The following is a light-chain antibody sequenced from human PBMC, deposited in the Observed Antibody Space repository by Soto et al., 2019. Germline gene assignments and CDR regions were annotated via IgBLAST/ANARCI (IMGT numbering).Light chain of an antibody. CDR1: QSVRNNY. J-gene: IGKJ5*01. V-gene: IGKV3-11*01. Sequence: EIVLTQSPGTLSLSPGERATLSCRASQSVRNNYLAWYQQRPGQAPRFLIYATSNRATGIPARFSGSGSGTDFTLTISSLEPEDFAVYYCQQRSNWPRITFGQGTRLEIK. CDR2: ATS. CDR3: QQRSNWPRIT.